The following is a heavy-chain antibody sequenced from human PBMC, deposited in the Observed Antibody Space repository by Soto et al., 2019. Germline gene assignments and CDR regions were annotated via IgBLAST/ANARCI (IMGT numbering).Heavy chain of an antibody. CDR1: GGSFSSFS. J-gene: IGHJ4*02. CDR3: AIGPEGHGIYSSNGY. CDR2: IIPILGTA. V-gene: IGHV1-69*13. D-gene: IGHD6-13*01. Sequence: SVKVPCKVSGGSFSSFSINWLRQAPGQGFEWMGGIIPILGTANFTQKFQGRVTFTADESTSTAYMELSSLRSEDTAVYYCAIGPEGHGIYSSNGYWGQGTLVTVSS.